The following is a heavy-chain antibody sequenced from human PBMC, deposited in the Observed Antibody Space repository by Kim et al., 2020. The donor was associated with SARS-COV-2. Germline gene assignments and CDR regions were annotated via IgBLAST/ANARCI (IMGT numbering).Heavy chain of an antibody. CDR1: GYTFTSYA. Sequence: ASVKVSCKASGYTFTSYAMHWVRQAPGQRLEWMGWINAGNGNTKYSQKFQGRVTITRDTSASTAYMELSSLRSEDTAVYYCARDLTYYDSSGYFDYWGQGTLVTVSS. CDR2: INAGNGNT. D-gene: IGHD3-22*01. J-gene: IGHJ4*02. V-gene: IGHV1-3*01. CDR3: ARDLTYYDSSGYFDY.